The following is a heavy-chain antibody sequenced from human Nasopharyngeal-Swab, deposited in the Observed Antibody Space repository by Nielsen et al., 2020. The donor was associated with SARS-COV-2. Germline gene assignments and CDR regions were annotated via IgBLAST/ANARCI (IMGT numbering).Heavy chain of an antibody. J-gene: IGHJ3*02. D-gene: IGHD2-2*01. CDR1: GYTFTSYG. CDR3: ASCSSTSFFDAFDI. Sequence: ASVKVSCKASGYTFTSYGISWVRQAPGQGLEWMGWISAYNGNTNCAQKLQGRVTMTTDTSTSTAYMELRSLRSDDTAVYYCASCSSTSFFDAFDIWGQGTMVTVSS. CDR2: ISAYNGNT. V-gene: IGHV1-18*01.